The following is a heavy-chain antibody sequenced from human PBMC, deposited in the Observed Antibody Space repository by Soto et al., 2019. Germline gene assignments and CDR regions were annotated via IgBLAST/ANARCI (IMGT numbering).Heavy chain of an antibody. J-gene: IGHJ4*02. CDR2: ISYDGSNK. CDR1: GFTFSSYA. CDR3: ARDGGYSGGGGGFDY. Sequence: GGSLRLSCAASGFTFSSYAMHWVRQAPGKGLEWVAVISYDGSNKYYADSVKGRSTISRDNSKNTLYLQMNSLRAEDTAVYYCARDGGYSGGGGGFDYWGQGTLVTVSS. V-gene: IGHV3-30-3*01. D-gene: IGHD5-18*01.